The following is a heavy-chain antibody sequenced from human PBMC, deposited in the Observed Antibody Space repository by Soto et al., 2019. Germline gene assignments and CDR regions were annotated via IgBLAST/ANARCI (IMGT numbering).Heavy chain of an antibody. D-gene: IGHD3-3*01. J-gene: IGHJ4*02. V-gene: IGHV3-23*01. CDR3: AKEGQSGYYYFDY. CDR2: ISGSGGGT. CDR1: GFTFRSYA. Sequence: GGSLRLSCAASGFTFRSYAMSWVRQAPGKGLEWVSSISGSGGGTYYADSVKGRLTISRDSSKNTLYLQMNSLRAEDTAVYYCAKEGQSGYYYFDYWGQGSLVTVSS.